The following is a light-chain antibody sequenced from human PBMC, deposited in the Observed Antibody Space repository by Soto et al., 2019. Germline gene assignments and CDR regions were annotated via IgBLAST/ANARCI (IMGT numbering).Light chain of an antibody. CDR3: QQYNDNCT. CDR1: QSISSW. Sequence: DIQMTQSPSTLSASVGDRVTITCRASQSISSWLAWYQQKPGKAPKLLIYKASTLQSGVPSRFSGSGSGTAFTLAISSLQPDDFATYYCQQYNDNCTFGQGSKVEIK. CDR2: KAS. V-gene: IGKV1-5*03. J-gene: IGKJ1*01.